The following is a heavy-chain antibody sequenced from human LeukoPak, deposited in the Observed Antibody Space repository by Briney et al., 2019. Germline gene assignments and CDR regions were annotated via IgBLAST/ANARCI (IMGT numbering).Heavy chain of an antibody. Sequence: GASVKVSCKASGYTFTSYGISWVRQAPGQGLEWMGGIIPIFGTANYAQKFQGRVTITADESTSTAYMELSSLRSEDTAVYYCARLRVRYSPEYYFDYWGQGTLVTVSS. CDR1: GYTFTSYG. V-gene: IGHV1-69*13. D-gene: IGHD2-15*01. J-gene: IGHJ4*02. CDR3: ARLRVRYSPEYYFDY. CDR2: IIPIFGTA.